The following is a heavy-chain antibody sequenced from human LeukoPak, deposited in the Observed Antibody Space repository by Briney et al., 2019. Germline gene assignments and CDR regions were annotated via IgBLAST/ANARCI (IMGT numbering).Heavy chain of an antibody. J-gene: IGHJ4*02. CDR3: ARGTYWSPLDFDY. V-gene: IGHV3-21*01. D-gene: IGHD1-1*01. CDR2: LSSSSSSFI. Sequence: GGSLRLSCAASGFTVNNNYMSWVRQAPGKGLEWVSSLSSSSSSFIYYADSVKGRFTISRDNAKNSVYLQMNSLRADDTAVYYCARGTYWSPLDFDYWGQGTLVTVSS. CDR1: GFTVNNNY.